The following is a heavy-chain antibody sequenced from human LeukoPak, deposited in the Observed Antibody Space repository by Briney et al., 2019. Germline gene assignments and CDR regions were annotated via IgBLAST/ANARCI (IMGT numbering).Heavy chain of an antibody. CDR3: ARGGWSLDY. CDR1: GGSIRNYY. V-gene: IGHV4-59*01. D-gene: IGHD2-15*01. Sequence: SETLSLTCTVSGGSIRNYYWNWIRQPPGQRLEWIGYIYYDGSTNYNPSLKSRVAISVDTSKNHFSLQLTSVTAADTAVYYCARGGWSLDYWGQGALVTVSS. CDR2: IYYDGST. J-gene: IGHJ4*02.